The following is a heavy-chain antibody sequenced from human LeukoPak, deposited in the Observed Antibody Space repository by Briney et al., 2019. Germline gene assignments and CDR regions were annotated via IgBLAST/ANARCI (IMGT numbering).Heavy chain of an antibody. D-gene: IGHD3-16*01. V-gene: IGHV1-46*01. Sequence: ASLKVSCKAFGYTLTSYYMHWLQQAPGQGLEWMGIINPSGGSTSYAQKFQGRVTMTRDTSTSTAYMELSSLRSEDTAVYYCARTLNDWGQGTLVTVSS. CDR1: GYTLTSYY. CDR3: ARTLND. CDR2: INPSGGST. J-gene: IGHJ4*02.